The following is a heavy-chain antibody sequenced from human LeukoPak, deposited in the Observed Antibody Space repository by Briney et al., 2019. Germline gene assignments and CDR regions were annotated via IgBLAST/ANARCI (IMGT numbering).Heavy chain of an antibody. CDR1: GFTFSNYW. V-gene: IGHV3-74*01. CDR3: IRDFRSADL. CDR2: IYVDGRTT. Sequence: GGSLRLSCASGFTFSNYWMHWVRQPPGEGLVWVSRIYVDGRTTNYADSVKGRFTISRDNAKNTVYLEMNSLSVEDTATYYCIRDFRSADLWGQGTLVTVTS. J-gene: IGHJ5*02.